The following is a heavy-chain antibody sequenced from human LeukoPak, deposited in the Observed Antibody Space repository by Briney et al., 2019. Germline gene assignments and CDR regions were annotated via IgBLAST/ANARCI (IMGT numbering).Heavy chain of an antibody. CDR2: INPNSGVT. CDR1: GYTFSDDY. D-gene: IGHD1-26*01. CDR3: ARDRNLCSGSFAS. J-gene: IGHJ4*02. Sequence: GASVKVSCKASGYTFSDDYMHWVRQAPGQGLEWMGRINPNSGVTKYAQKFQGRVTMTRDTSITTAYMELNRLTSDDTAVYYCARDRNLCSGSFASGGQGTLVTVSS. V-gene: IGHV1-2*06.